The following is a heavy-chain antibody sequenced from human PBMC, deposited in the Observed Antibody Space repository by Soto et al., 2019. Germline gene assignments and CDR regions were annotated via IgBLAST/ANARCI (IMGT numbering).Heavy chain of an antibody. D-gene: IGHD2-2*01. J-gene: IGHJ6*03. V-gene: IGHV1-69*02. CDR3: ARGDCSSTSCSEEYSDYYYMDV. CDR2: IIPILGIA. CDR1: GGTFSSYT. Sequence: QVQLVQSGAEVKKPGSSVKVSCKASGGTFSSYTISWVRQAPGQGLEWMGRIIPILGIANYAQKFQGRVTIPADKTTSTAYMELSSLRSEDTAVYYCARGDCSSTSCSEEYSDYYYMDVWGKGTTVTVSS.